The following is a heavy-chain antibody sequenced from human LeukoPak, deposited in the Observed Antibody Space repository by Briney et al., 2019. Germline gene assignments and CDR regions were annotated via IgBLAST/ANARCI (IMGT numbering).Heavy chain of an antibody. J-gene: IGHJ3*02. CDR1: GGSISSYY. D-gene: IGHD3-22*01. CDR3: ARGSRTAYYYDSSGQLFDI. Sequence: SETLSLTCTVSGGSISSYYWSWIRQPPGKGLEWIGYIYYSGSTNYNPSLKSRVTISVDTSKNQFSLKLSSVTAADTAVYYCARGSRTAYYYDSSGQLFDIWGQGTMVTVSS. CDR2: IYYSGST. V-gene: IGHV4-59*01.